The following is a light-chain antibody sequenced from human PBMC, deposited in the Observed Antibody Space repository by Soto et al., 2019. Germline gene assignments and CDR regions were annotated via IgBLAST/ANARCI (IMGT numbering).Light chain of an antibody. J-gene: IGLJ2*01. CDR2: GNS. Sequence: QSVLTQPPSVSGAPGQRVTISCTGSSSNIGAGYDVHWYQQLPGTAPKLLIYGNSNRPSGVPDRFFGSKSGTSASLAITGLQAEDEADYYCQSYDSSLSGSGVFGGGTKLTVL. CDR1: SSNIGAGYD. V-gene: IGLV1-40*01. CDR3: QSYDSSLSGSGV.